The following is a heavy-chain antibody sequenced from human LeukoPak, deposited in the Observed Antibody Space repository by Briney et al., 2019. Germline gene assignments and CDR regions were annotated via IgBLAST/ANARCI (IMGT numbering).Heavy chain of an antibody. Sequence: PGGSLRLSCAASGFTFTNYAMSWVRQAPGKGLEWVSAISGSGGSTYYADSVKGRFTISRDNSKNTLYLQMNSLRSEDTAVYYCATPTNSGIAVAGQPHDAFDIWGRGTMVTVSS. V-gene: IGHV3-23*01. D-gene: IGHD6-19*01. CDR3: ATPTNSGIAVAGQPHDAFDI. CDR1: GFTFTNYA. J-gene: IGHJ3*02. CDR2: ISGSGGST.